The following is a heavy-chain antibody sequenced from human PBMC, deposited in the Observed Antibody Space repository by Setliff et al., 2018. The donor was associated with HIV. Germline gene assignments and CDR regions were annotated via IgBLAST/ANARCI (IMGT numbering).Heavy chain of an antibody. V-gene: IGHV4-59*08. CDR2: IYFTGSS. D-gene: IGHD2-21*02. CDR1: GGSISTYY. CDR3: VRQADCGGDCVLGY. Sequence: SETLSLTCTVSGGSISTYYWSWIRQPPGKGLEWIGSIYFTGSSDNNPSLKSRVTLSVDTSKHQFSLKLSSVTAADTAVYYCVRQADCGGDCVLGYWGQGTLVTVSS. J-gene: IGHJ4*02.